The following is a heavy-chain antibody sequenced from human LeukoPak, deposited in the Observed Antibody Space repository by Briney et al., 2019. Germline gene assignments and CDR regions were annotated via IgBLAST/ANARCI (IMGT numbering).Heavy chain of an antibody. J-gene: IGHJ4*02. Sequence: KSGGSLRLSCAVSGFTFSSYSMNWVRHAPGKGLEWVSSISSSSSYIYYADSVKGRFTISRDNAKNSLYLQMNSLRAEDTAVYYCARETSSSLVDYWGQGTLVTVSS. CDR2: ISSSSSYI. CDR1: GFTFSSYS. D-gene: IGHD6-13*01. CDR3: ARETSSSLVDY. V-gene: IGHV3-21*01.